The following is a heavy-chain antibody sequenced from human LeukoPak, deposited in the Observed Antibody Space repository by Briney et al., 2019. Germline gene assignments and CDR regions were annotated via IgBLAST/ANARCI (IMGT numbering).Heavy chain of an antibody. J-gene: IGHJ3*02. CDR1: GVSISSNDYY. CDR2: INYRGIT. CDR3: ARPSPYGTTWAGAFDI. Sequence: PSETLSLTCIVSGVSISSNDYYWAWIRQPPGEGLEWIGSINYRGITYYNPSLESRVTITVDTSKNQFSLKLNSVTAAETAVYYCARPSPYGTTWAGAFDIWGQGTMVTVSS. D-gene: IGHD1-14*01. V-gene: IGHV4-39*01.